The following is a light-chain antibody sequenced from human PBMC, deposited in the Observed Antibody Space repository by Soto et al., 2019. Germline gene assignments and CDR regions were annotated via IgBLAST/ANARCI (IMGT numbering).Light chain of an antibody. V-gene: IGKV1-5*01. J-gene: IGKJ1*01. CDR2: DDS. CDR1: QSISGM. Sequence: QMTQSASTLSPSEADGSTITSRASQSISGMLAGYQQKPGKAPNLLIYDDSSLKSGVPSRFSGSGSGTKFTPTIGSLQPDDFASYYCQQYNSYSWTCGKGTKVE. CDR3: QQYNSYSWT.